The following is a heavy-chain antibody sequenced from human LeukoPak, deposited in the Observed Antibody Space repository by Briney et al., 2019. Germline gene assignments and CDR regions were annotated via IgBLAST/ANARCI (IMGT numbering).Heavy chain of an antibody. J-gene: IGHJ6*02. D-gene: IGHD1-26*01. Sequence: GGSLRLSCAASGFTFSSYDMHWVRQATGKGLEWVSAICTAGDTYYPGSVKGRFTISRENAKNSLYLQMNSLRAGDTAVYYCARERSSFVGATPGSYGMDVWGQGTTVTVSS. CDR2: ICTAGDT. CDR3: ARERSSFVGATPGSYGMDV. CDR1: GFTFSSYD. V-gene: IGHV3-13*01.